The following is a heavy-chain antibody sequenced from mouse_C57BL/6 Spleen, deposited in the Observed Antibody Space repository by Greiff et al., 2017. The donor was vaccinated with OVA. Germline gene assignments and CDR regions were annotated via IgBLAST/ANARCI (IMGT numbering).Heavy chain of an antibody. V-gene: IGHV1-42*01. Sequence: VQLQQSGPELVKPGASVKMSCKASGYSFTGYYMNWVKQSPEKSLEWIGEINPSTGGTTYNQKFKAKATLTVDKSSSTAYMQLKSLTSEDSAVYYCARRDGYYDWFAYWGQGTLVTVSA. D-gene: IGHD2-3*01. J-gene: IGHJ3*01. CDR3: ARRDGYYDWFAY. CDR2: INPSTGGT. CDR1: GYSFTGYY.